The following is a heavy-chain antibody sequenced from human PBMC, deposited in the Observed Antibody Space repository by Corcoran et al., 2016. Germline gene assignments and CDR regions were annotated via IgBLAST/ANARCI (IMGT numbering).Heavy chain of an antibody. D-gene: IGHD4-17*01. Sequence: EVQLVESGGGLVQPGGSLRLSCAASGLAFRSYSMNWVRQAPGKGLEWVSYISSSSSTIYYADSVKGRFTISRDNAKNSLYLQMNSLRAEEKAVDYCGRDLRSRDKGYGDFFDYWGHGTLVTVSS. J-gene: IGHJ4*01. CDR3: GRDLRSRDKGYGDFFDY. V-gene: IGHV3-48*01. CDR2: ISSSSSTI. CDR1: GLAFRSYS.